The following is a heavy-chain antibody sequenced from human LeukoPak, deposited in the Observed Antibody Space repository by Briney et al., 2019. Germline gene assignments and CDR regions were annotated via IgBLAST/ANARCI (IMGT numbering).Heavy chain of an antibody. V-gene: IGHV4-39*01. D-gene: IGHD1-26*01. J-gene: IGHJ4*02. CDR3: ARTRNSGSYPGGEYYFDY. CDR2: IYYSGST. Sequence: SETLSLTCTVSGGSISRSSYYWGWIRQPPGKGLEWIGSIYYSGSTYYNPSLKSRVTISVDTSKNQFSLKLSSVTAADTAVYYCARTRNSGSYPGGEYYFDYWGQGTLVTVSS. CDR1: GGSISRSSYY.